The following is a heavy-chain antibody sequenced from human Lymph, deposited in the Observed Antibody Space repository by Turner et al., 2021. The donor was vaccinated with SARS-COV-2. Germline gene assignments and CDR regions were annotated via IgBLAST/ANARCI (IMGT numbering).Heavy chain of an antibody. Sequence: EVQLLESGGGLVQPGGSLRLPCAASGFTFSSYAMSWVRQAAGKGLEWVTGISGSGRSTYYADSVKGGITISKDNSKNTLDLEMNSLRAEDTGVYFWAKDASFIRGYDCMDYWGQGTLVTVPS. J-gene: IGHJ4*02. V-gene: IGHV3-23*01. CDR1: GFTFSSYA. CDR2: ISGSGRST. CDR3: AKDASFIRGYDCMDY. D-gene: IGHD5-12*01.